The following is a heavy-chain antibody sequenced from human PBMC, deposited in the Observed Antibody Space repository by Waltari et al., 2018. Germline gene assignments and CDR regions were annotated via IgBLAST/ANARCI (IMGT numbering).Heavy chain of an antibody. Sequence: QVQLQQWGAGLLKPSETLSLTCAVYGGSFSGYYWSWIRQPPGKGLEWIGEINHSGSTNYNPSLKSRVTISVDTSKNQFSLKLSSVTAADTAVYYCARGHYLRWLGRYYFDYWGQGTLVTVSS. CDR2: INHSGST. CDR1: GGSFSGYY. V-gene: IGHV4-34*01. CDR3: ARGHYLRWLGRYYFDY. D-gene: IGHD6-19*01. J-gene: IGHJ4*02.